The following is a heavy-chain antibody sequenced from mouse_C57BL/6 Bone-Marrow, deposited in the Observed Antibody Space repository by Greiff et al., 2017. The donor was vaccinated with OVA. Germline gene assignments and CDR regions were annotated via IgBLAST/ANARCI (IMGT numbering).Heavy chain of an antibody. CDR3: ARENGYYLYAMDY. D-gene: IGHD2-3*01. J-gene: IGHJ4*01. CDR2: IYPRSGNT. V-gene: IGHV1-81*01. CDR1: GYTFTSYG. Sequence: VQLQQSGAELARPGASVKLSCKASGYTFTSYGISWVKQRTGQGLEWIGEIYPRSGNTYYNEKFKGKATLTADKSSSTAYMELRSLTSEDSAVYFCARENGYYLYAMDYWGQGTSVTVSS.